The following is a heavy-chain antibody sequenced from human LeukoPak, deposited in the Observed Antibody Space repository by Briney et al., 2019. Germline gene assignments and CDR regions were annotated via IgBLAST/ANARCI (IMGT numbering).Heavy chain of an antibody. J-gene: IGHJ3*02. Sequence: PGGSLRLSCAASGFTFSSYAMHWVRQAPGKGLEYVSAISSNGGSTYYANSVKGRFTISRDNSKNTLYLQMGSLRAEDMAVYYCARAELGAFDIWGQGTMVTVSS. CDR2: ISSNGGST. V-gene: IGHV3-64*01. CDR3: ARAELGAFDI. CDR1: GFTFSSYA. D-gene: IGHD1-7*01.